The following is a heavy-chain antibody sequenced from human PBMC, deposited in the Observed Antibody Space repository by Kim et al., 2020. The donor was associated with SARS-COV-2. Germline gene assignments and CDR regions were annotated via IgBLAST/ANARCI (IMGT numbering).Heavy chain of an antibody. CDR2: INHSGST. V-gene: IGHV4-34*01. D-gene: IGHD2-15*01. CDR1: GGSFSGYY. Sequence: SETLSLTCAVYGGSFSGYYWSWIRQPPGKGLEWIGEINHSGSTNYNPSLKSRVTISVDTSKNQFSLKLSSVTAADTAVYYCASCSGGSCHHFDYWGQGTL. J-gene: IGHJ4*02. CDR3: ASCSGGSCHHFDY.